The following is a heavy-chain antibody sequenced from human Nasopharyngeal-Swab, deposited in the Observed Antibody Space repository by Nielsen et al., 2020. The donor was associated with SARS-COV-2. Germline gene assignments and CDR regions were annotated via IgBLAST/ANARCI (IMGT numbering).Heavy chain of an antibody. J-gene: IGHJ3*02. CDR2: ISWNSGSI. V-gene: IGHV3-9*01. D-gene: IGHD6-19*01. CDR1: GFTFDDYA. Sequence: SLKISCAASGFTFDDYAMHWVRQAPGQGLEWVSGISWNSGSIGYADSVKGRFTISRDNAKNSLYLQMNSLRAEDTALYYCAKIGGSGWYVDAFDIWGQGTMVTVSS. CDR3: AKIGGSGWYVDAFDI.